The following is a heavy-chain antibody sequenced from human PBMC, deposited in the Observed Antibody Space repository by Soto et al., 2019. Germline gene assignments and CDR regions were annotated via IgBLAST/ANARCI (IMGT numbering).Heavy chain of an antibody. CDR1: GGSISSGGYS. J-gene: IGHJ4*02. Sequence: QLQLLESGSGLVKPSQTLSLTCAVSGGSISSGGYSWGWIRQPPGKGLEWIGYIYHSVSTYYNPSLTSRVTISVDRSKNQFSLRLSSVTAAATAVYYCARVPDYWGQGTLVTVSS. CDR2: IYHSVST. CDR3: ARVPDY. V-gene: IGHV4-30-2*01.